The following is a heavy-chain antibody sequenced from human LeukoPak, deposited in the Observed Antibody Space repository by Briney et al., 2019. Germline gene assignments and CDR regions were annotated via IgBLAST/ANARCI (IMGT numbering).Heavy chain of an antibody. CDR3: ARSNYFYDSSGPFDY. V-gene: IGHV4-4*07. D-gene: IGHD3-22*01. J-gene: IGHJ4*02. Sequence: SETLSLTCTVSDGSIRSYYWSWIRQPAGKGLEWIGRIYTSGSTNYNPSLKSRVTMSVDTSKNQFSLKLSSVTAADTAVYYCARSNYFYDSSGPFDYWGQGTLVTVSS. CDR1: DGSIRSYY. CDR2: IYTSGST.